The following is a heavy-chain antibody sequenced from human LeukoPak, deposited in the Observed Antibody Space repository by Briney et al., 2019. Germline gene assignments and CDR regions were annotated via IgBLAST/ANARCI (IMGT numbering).Heavy chain of an antibody. Sequence: SETLSLTCTVSGGSISSYYWSWIRQPPGKGLEWIGYIYYSGSTNYNPSLKSRVTISVDTSKNQFSLKLSSVTAAGTAVYYCARDSSVAGIGNAFDIWGQGTMVTVSS. V-gene: IGHV4-59*01. CDR1: GGSISSYY. J-gene: IGHJ3*02. CDR2: IYYSGST. CDR3: ARDSSVAGIGNAFDI. D-gene: IGHD6-19*01.